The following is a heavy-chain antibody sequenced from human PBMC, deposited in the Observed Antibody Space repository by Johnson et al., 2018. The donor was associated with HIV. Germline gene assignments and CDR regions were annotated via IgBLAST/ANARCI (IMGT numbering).Heavy chain of an antibody. J-gene: IGHJ3*02. CDR1: GFLFSSQW. Sequence: QVQLVESVGGLVQPGGSLRLSCAASGFLFSSQWMSWVRQAPGKGLEWVAVISYDGSTKYYADSVQGRFTISRDNSKNTVYLQMNNLRAEDTAVYYCAKDAGWSIVGATDGRDAFDIWGQGAMVTVSS. CDR2: ISYDGSTK. V-gene: IGHV3-30*18. D-gene: IGHD1-26*01. CDR3: AKDAGWSIVGATDGRDAFDI.